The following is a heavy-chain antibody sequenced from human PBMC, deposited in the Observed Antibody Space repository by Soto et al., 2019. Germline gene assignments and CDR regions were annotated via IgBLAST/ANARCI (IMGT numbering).Heavy chain of an antibody. CDR2: INHSGST. CDR1: GGSFSGYY. Sequence: SETLSLTCAVYGGSFSGYYWSWIRLPPGKGLEWIGEINHSGSTNYNPSLKSRVTISVDTSKNQFSLKLSSVTAADTAVYYCASSRTSTTGKSIDYWGQGTLVTVSS. CDR3: ASSRTSTTGKSIDY. J-gene: IGHJ4*02. V-gene: IGHV4-34*01. D-gene: IGHD2-2*01.